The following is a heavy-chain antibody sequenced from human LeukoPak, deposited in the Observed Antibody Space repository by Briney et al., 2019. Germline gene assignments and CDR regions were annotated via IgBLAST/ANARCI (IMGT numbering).Heavy chain of an antibody. CDR1: GFTFSSYI. CDR3: ARDAWGRPHAFDI. Sequence: PGGSLRLSCVASGFTFSSYIMIWVRQAPGKVLEWVSSISSSSSYIYYADSLKGRFTISRDNAENSLCLQMNSLRAEDTALYYCARDAWGRPHAFDIWGQGAMVTVSS. D-gene: IGHD3-16*01. V-gene: IGHV3-21*01. J-gene: IGHJ3*02. CDR2: ISSSSSYI.